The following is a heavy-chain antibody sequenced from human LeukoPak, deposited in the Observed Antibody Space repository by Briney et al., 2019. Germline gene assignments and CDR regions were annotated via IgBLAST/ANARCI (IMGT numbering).Heavy chain of an antibody. D-gene: IGHD3-22*01. V-gene: IGHV3-11*01. CDR2: ISSSGSTI. J-gene: IGHJ4*02. Sequence: NPGGSLRLSCAASGFTFSDYYMNWIRQAPGKGLEWLSYISSSGSTIYYADSVRGRFTISRDTAKNSLYLQMNSLRAEDTAVYFCAGQNYYDSSGYYPDYWGQGTLVTVSS. CDR3: AGQNYYDSSGYYPDY. CDR1: GFTFSDYY.